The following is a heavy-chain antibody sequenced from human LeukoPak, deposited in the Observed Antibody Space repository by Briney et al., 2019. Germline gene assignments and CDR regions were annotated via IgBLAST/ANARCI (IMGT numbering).Heavy chain of an antibody. CDR2: IYTSGST. J-gene: IGHJ4*02. CDR1: GGSISSYY. CDR3: VRAVAATAPDYFDY. Sequence: SETLSLTCTVSGGSISSYYWSWIRQPAGKGLEWIGRIYTSGSTNYNPSLKSRVTISVDKSKNQFSLKLSSVTAADTAVYYCVRAVAATAPDYFDYWGQGTLVTVPS. D-gene: IGHD6-19*01. V-gene: IGHV4-4*07.